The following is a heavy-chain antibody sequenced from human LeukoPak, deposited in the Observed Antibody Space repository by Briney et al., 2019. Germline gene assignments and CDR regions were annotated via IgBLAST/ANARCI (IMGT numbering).Heavy chain of an antibody. CDR2: ISYDGSNK. CDR1: GFTFSSYG. CDR3: AKRGYYSDTSVKAFDD. J-gene: IGHJ4*02. V-gene: IGHV3-30*18. D-gene: IGHD3-22*01. Sequence: GGSLRLSCAASGFTFSSYGMHWVRQAPGKGLEWVAVISYDGSNKYYADSVKGRFTISRDNSKNTLYLQMNSLRAEDTAVYYCAKRGYYSDTSVKAFDDWGQGTLVTVSS.